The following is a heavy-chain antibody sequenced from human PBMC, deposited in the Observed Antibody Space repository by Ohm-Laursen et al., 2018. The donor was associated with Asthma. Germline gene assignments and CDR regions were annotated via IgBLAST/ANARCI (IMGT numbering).Heavy chain of an antibody. CDR3: ARGLGGIHRWLSYQIDK. Sequence: SLRLSCAASGFTLSTYPMHWVRQAPGKGLEWVAVMSYDGTNKYHAASVQGRFTISRDNSKSTLFLQMSSLRPEDTAVYYCARGLGGIHRWLSYQIDKWGLGTQVTVSS. CDR1: GFTLSTYP. CDR2: MSYDGTNK. D-gene: IGHD5-18*01. J-gene: IGHJ4*02. V-gene: IGHV3-30-3*01.